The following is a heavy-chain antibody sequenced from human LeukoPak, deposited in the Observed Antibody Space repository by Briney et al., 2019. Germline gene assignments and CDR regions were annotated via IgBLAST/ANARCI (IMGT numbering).Heavy chain of an antibody. CDR3: ARRPKLRDAFDI. V-gene: IGHV4-34*01. CDR1: GGSFSGYY. CDR2: IYYSGST. D-gene: IGHD4-23*01. J-gene: IGHJ3*02. Sequence: SETLSLTCAVYGGSFSGYYWSWIRQPPGKGLEWIGSIYYSGSTYYNPSLKSRVTISVDTSKNQFSLKLSSVTAADTAVYYCARRPKLRDAFDIWGQGTMVTVSS.